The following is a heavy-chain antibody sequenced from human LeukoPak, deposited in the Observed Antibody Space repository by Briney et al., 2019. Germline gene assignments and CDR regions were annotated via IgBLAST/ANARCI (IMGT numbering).Heavy chain of an antibody. Sequence: SSETLSLTCTVSGGSISSYFWSWSRQPAEKGLEWLGRISPSGTTNYNPSLKSRVTMSLDTSKNQFSLKLSSVTAADTAMYYCASSPPALAYSSSSLSYWGQGTLVTVSS. D-gene: IGHD6-13*01. CDR1: GGSISSYF. J-gene: IGHJ4*02. CDR3: ASSPPALAYSSSSLSY. CDR2: ISPSGTT. V-gene: IGHV4-4*07.